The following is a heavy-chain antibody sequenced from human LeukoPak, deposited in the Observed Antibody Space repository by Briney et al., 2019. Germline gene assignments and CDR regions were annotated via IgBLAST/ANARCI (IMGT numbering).Heavy chain of an antibody. CDR1: GGSFSGYY. D-gene: IGHD5-12*01. Sequence: PSETLSLTCAVYGGSFSGYYWSWIRQPPGKGLEWIGEINHSGSTNYNPSLKSRVTISVDTSKNQFSLKLSSVTAADTAVYYCARDSGYDTGLVDYWGQGTLVTVSS. CDR3: ARDSGYDTGLVDY. CDR2: INHSGST. J-gene: IGHJ4*02. V-gene: IGHV4-34*01.